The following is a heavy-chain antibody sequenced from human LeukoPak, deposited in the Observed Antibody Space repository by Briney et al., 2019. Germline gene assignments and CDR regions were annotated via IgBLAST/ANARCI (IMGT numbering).Heavy chain of an antibody. CDR3: AKGTQYGGDSYFDY. J-gene: IGHJ4*02. CDR2: ISGSGGRT. D-gene: IGHD4-23*01. Sequence: GGSLRLPCAASGFTFSSYGMSWVRQAPGKGLEWVSAISGSGGRTYYVDSVKGRFTISRDNSKNTPYLQMNSLRAEDTAVYYCAKGTQYGGDSYFDYWGQGTLVTVSS. CDR1: GFTFSSYG. V-gene: IGHV3-23*01.